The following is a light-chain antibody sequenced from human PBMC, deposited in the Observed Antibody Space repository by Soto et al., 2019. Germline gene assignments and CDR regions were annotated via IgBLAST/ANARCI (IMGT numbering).Light chain of an antibody. CDR3: QQYYSTPFT. V-gene: IGKV4-1*01. CDR1: QSVLYSSNNKNY. CDR2: WAS. Sequence: DIVMTQSPDSLAVSLGERATINCKSSQSVLYSSNNKNYLAWYQQKPGQPPKLLIYWASTRESGVPDRFSGRGFGTDFTLTISSLQAEDVAVYYCQQYYSTPFTFGPGTKVDIK. J-gene: IGKJ3*01.